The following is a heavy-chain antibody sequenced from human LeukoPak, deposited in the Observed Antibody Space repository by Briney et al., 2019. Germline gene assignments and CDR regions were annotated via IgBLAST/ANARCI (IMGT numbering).Heavy chain of an antibody. CDR2: ISAGSDYI. CDR1: GFSFTGYT. CDR3: ARWGLGPSFDF. D-gene: IGHD1-26*01. J-gene: IGHJ4*02. V-gene: IGHV3-21*05. Sequence: GGSLRLSCAASGFSFTGYTMTWVRQAPGKGLQWISYISAGSDYIFYADSVRGRFTISRDNAKKSVSLQMNSLRADDTAVYYCARWGLGPSFDFWGQGNLVTVAS.